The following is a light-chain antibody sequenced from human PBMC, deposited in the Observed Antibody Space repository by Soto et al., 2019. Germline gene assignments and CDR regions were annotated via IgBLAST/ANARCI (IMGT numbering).Light chain of an antibody. CDR2: EVS. CDR1: SSDVGGYNY. CDR3: NSYAGDIIRFV. J-gene: IGLJ1*01. V-gene: IGLV2-14*01. Sequence: QSALTQPASVSGSPGQSITISCTGTSSDVGGYNYVSWFQHHPGKAPKLIIYEVSYRPSGVSNRFSGSKSGDTASLTISGLQAEDEADYYCNSYAGDIIRFVFGTGTKVTVL.